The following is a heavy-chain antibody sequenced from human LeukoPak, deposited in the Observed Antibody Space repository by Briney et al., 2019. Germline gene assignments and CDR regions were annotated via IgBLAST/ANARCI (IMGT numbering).Heavy chain of an antibody. J-gene: IGHJ1*01. Sequence: SETLSLTCAVYGGSFSGYYWSWIRQPPGKGLEWIGEINHSGSTNYNPSLKSRVTISVDTSKNQFSLKLSSVTAADTAVYYCAGGVPGQLVRPTAEYFQHWGQGTLVTVSS. CDR3: AGGVPGQLVRPTAEYFQH. CDR2: INHSGST. V-gene: IGHV4-34*01. CDR1: GGSFSGYY. D-gene: IGHD6-13*01.